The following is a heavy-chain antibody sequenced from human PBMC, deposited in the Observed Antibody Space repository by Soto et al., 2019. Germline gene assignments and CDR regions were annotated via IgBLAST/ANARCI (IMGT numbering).Heavy chain of an antibody. D-gene: IGHD6-13*01. J-gene: IGHJ5*02. V-gene: IGHV4-30-2*01. CDR1: GGSISSGGDS. CDR3: ARVEAAVYNWFDP. CDR2: VYHTGST. Sequence: QLQLQESGSGLVNPSQTLSLTCAVSGGSISSGGDSWSWIRQPPGKGMEWIGYVYHTGSTYYNPSLKSRVTISVDRSKNQFSLQLSSVTAEDTAVYYCARVEAAVYNWFDPWGQGTLVTVSA.